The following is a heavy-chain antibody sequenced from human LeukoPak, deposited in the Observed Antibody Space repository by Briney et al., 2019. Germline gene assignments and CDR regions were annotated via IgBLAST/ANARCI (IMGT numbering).Heavy chain of an antibody. J-gene: IGHJ5*02. Sequence: GASVEVSCKASGGTFSSYAISWVRQAPGQGLEWMGRIIPILGIANYAQKFQGRVTITADKSTSTAYMELSSLRSEDTAVYYCARQSYSSGSNWFDPWGQGTLVTVSS. CDR3: ARQSYSSGSNWFDP. CDR1: GGTFSSYA. CDR2: IIPILGIA. V-gene: IGHV1-69*04. D-gene: IGHD6-19*01.